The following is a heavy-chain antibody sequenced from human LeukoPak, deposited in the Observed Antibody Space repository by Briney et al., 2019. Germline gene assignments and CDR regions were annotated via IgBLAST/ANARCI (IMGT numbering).Heavy chain of an antibody. Sequence: SVKVSCKASGGTFSSYTISWVRQAPGQGLEWMGRIIPILGIANYAQKFQGRVTITADKSTSTAYMELSRLRSDDTAVYYCARDLPFYYDSSGNWFDPWGQGTLVTVSS. CDR2: IIPILGIA. V-gene: IGHV1-69*04. CDR3: ARDLPFYYDSSGNWFDP. J-gene: IGHJ5*02. CDR1: GGTFSSYT. D-gene: IGHD3-22*01.